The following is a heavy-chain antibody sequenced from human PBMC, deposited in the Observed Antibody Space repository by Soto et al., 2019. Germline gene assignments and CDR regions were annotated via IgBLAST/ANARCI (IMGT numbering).Heavy chain of an antibody. V-gene: IGHV3-23*01. D-gene: IGHD3-10*01. Sequence: GGSLRLSCAASGFTFSSYAMSWVRQAPGKGLEWVSAISGSGGSTYYADSAKGRFTISRDNSKNTLYLQMNSLRAEDTAVYYCAKPRLYYYGSGSPYDYWGQGTLVTVSS. CDR1: GFTFSSYA. J-gene: IGHJ4*02. CDR3: AKPRLYYYGSGSPYDY. CDR2: ISGSGGST.